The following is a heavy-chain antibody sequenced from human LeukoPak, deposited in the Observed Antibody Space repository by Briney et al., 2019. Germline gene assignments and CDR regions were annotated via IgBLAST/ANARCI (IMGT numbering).Heavy chain of an antibody. CDR2: IIPILGIA. J-gene: IGHJ4*02. CDR3: ARGLGWRDSSGSSDY. D-gene: IGHD3-22*01. CDR1: GGTFSSYA. V-gene: IGHV1-69*04. Sequence: ASVKVSCKASGGTFSSYAISWVRQAPGQGLEWMGRIIPILGIANYAQKFQGRVTITADKSTSTAYMELRSLRSDDTAVYYCARGLGWRDSSGSSDYWGQGTLVTVSS.